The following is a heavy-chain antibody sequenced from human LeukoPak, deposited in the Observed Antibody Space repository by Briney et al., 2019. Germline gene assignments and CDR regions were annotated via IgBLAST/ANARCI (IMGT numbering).Heavy chain of an antibody. CDR3: ASRGISVAGSLVDY. CDR1: GGSISSSYW. J-gene: IGHJ4*02. V-gene: IGHV4-4*02. CDR2: IYHSGST. Sequence: PSGTLSLTCAVSGGSISSSYWWSWVRPPPGKGLEWIGEIYHSGSTNYNPSLKSRVTISVDKSKNQFSLKLSSVTAADTAVYYCASRGISVAGSLVDYWGQGILVTVSS. D-gene: IGHD6-19*01.